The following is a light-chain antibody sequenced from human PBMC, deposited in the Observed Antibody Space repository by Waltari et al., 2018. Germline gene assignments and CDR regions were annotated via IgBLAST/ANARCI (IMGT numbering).Light chain of an antibody. J-gene: IGLJ2*01. V-gene: IGLV3-19*01. Sequence: SSELTQDPTMSVALGQTVRITCQGDSLRTYYGGWCRQRPGRAPILVIYGKNNRPSGIPERFSASSSGNTASLTITGAQAEDEAVYYCNSRDISGDVIFGGGTKLTVL. CDR1: SLRTYY. CDR3: NSRDISGDVI. CDR2: GKN.